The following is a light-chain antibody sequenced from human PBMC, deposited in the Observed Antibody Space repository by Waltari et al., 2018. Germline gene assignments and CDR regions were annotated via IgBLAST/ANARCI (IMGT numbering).Light chain of an antibody. CDR3: QQYYSFPT. V-gene: IGKV1D-8*01. CDR2: AAS. CDR1: QGISSY. Sequence: VIWMTQSAYLLAASPGDRVNISCRMSQGISSYVAWYQQKPGKAPELLIYAASTLQSGVPSRFSGSGSGTDFTLTISCLQSEDFATYYCQQYYSFPTFGQGTKLEIK. J-gene: IGKJ2*01.